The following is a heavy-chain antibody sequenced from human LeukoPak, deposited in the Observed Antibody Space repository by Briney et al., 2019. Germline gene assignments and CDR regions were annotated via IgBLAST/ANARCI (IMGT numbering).Heavy chain of an antibody. V-gene: IGHV3-33*01. CDR3: ATGGNFYYSH. Sequence: GGSLRLSCAASGFPFSGYGMHWVRQAPGKGLEWVAVAYGDGSSQYYADSVKGRFSISKDISKNTLPLQMNSLRAEDTAVYSCATGGNFYYSHWGQGTLVTVSS. CDR2: AYGDGSSQ. J-gene: IGHJ1*01. D-gene: IGHD4-11*01. CDR1: GFPFSGYG.